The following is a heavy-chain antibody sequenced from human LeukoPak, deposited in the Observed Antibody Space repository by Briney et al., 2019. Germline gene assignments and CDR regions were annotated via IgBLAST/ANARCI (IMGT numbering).Heavy chain of an antibody. Sequence: GGSLRLSCAASGFTVSSNYMSWVRQAPGKGLEWVSVIYSGGSTYYADSVKGRFTISRDNAKNSLYLQMNSLRAEDTAVYYCARDPSSGWYGYAFDVWGQGTMVTVSS. CDR3: ARDPSSGWYGYAFDV. D-gene: IGHD6-19*01. V-gene: IGHV3-66*01. CDR1: GFTVSSNY. J-gene: IGHJ3*01. CDR2: IYSGGST.